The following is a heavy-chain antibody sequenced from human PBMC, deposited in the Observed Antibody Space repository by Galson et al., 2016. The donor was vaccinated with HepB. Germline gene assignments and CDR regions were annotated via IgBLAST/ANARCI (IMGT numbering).Heavy chain of an antibody. J-gene: IGHJ4*02. CDR2: ISTNNGNT. D-gene: IGHD2-2*01. V-gene: IGHV1-18*01. Sequence: SVKVSCKASGYTFTSHGITWVRQAPGQGLEWMGRISTNNGNTYYAQKFQGRVTMTTDTSTSTAFMELRSLRSDDTAVYYCARDGVTYCSTSSCHVAEAPEDYWGQGTLVTVSA. CDR1: GYTFTSHG. CDR3: ARDGVTYCSTSSCHVAEAPEDY.